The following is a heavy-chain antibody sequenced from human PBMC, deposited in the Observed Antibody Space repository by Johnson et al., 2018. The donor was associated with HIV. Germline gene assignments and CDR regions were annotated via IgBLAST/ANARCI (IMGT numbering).Heavy chain of an antibody. CDR3: AKEKGYSSSPGAFDI. CDR1: GFTFNNYG. D-gene: IGHD6-6*01. J-gene: IGHJ3*02. Sequence: QVQLVEYGGGVVKTGGSLRLSCAASGFTFNNYGMPWVRQAPGRGLEWVTSIPYDANNKYYADSVKGRFTISRDNSKNTLYLQMNSLRAEDTAVYYCAKEKGYSSSPGAFDIWGQGTMVTVSS. V-gene: IGHV3-30*02. CDR2: IPYDANNK.